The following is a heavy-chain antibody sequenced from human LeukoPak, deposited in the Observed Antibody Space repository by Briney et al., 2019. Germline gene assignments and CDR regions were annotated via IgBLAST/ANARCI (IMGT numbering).Heavy chain of an antibody. V-gene: IGHV4-39*01. D-gene: IGHD3-22*01. Sequence: SETLSLTCTVSGGSISSSSYYWGWIRQPPGKGLEWIGSIYYSGSTYYNPSLKSRVTISVDTSKNQFSLKLSSVTAADTAVYYCARGRSYYYDSSGYFPDPRVFDPWGQGTLVTVSS. CDR2: IYYSGST. J-gene: IGHJ5*02. CDR1: GGSISSSSYY. CDR3: ARGRSYYYDSSGYFPDPRVFDP.